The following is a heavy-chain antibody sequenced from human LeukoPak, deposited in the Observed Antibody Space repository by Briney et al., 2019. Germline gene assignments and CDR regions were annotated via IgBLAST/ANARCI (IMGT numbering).Heavy chain of an antibody. CDR2: FYAGGST. Sequence: GGSLRLSCEASGFSVSTNYMSWVRQAPGKGLEWVSVFYAGGSTYYTDSVKGRFTISRDISKNSLYLQMNSLRAEDTAVYYCAAKGNGYTGIYVFAHWGQGTLVTVSS. D-gene: IGHD1-26*01. J-gene: IGHJ4*02. CDR1: GFSVSTNY. CDR3: AAKGNGYTGIYVFAH. V-gene: IGHV3-66*01.